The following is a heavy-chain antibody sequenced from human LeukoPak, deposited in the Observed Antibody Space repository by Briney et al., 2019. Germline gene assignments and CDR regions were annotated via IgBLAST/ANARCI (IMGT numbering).Heavy chain of an antibody. CDR2: IYHSGST. D-gene: IGHD5-18*01. J-gene: IGHJ5*01. Sequence: PSETLSLTCTVSGYSISSGYYWGWIRQPPGKGLEWIGSIYHSGSTFYNPSLKSRVTISVDTSKNQFSLKLSSVTAADTAVYYCARDWDTAMLFDSWGQGTLVTVSS. CDR1: GYSISSGYY. CDR3: ARDWDTAMLFDS. V-gene: IGHV4-38-2*02.